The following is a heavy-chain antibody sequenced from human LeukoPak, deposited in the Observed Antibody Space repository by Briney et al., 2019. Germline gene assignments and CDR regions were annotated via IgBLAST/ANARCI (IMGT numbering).Heavy chain of an antibody. Sequence: PGGSLRLSCAASGFTFSSYGMHWVRQVPGKGLVWVSRIEPDGSRITYADSLKGRFTMSRDNAKNTLYLQMNSLRAEDTAVYYCARDFAGGDDYWGQGTLVTVSS. CDR2: IEPDGSRI. CDR3: ARDFAGGDDY. CDR1: GFTFSSYG. D-gene: IGHD3-16*01. V-gene: IGHV3-74*01. J-gene: IGHJ4*02.